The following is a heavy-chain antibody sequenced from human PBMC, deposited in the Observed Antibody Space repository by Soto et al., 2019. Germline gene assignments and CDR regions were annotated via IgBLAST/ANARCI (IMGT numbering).Heavy chain of an antibody. Sequence: EVQLVESGGGLVQPVGSLKLSCAASGFTFSGSTMHWVRQASGGGLEWVGRIRDKADNYATTYSASVMGRFTISRNDSENTAYLQMSSLITEDTAVYYCTREYYGSGSLRFDYWGQGTLVTVSS. J-gene: IGHJ4*02. CDR3: TREYYGSGSLRFDY. CDR1: GFTFSGST. V-gene: IGHV3-73*02. D-gene: IGHD3-10*01. CDR2: IRDKADNYAT.